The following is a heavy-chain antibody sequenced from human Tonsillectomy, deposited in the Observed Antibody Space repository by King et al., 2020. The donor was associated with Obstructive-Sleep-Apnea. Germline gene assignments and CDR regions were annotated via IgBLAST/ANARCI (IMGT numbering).Heavy chain of an antibody. CDR2: VYWNDDK. Sequence: TLKESGPTLVKPTQTLTLTCTFSGFSLSTSGLGVGWIRQPPGKALEWLALVYWNDDKRYIPSLKSRLTITTDTSKNQVVLTMTNMDLVDTGTYYCAHLMSTVTTGWFGPWGQGILVTVSS. CDR1: GFSLSTSGLG. CDR3: AHLMSTVTTGWFGP. D-gene: IGHD4-11*01. J-gene: IGHJ5*02. V-gene: IGHV2-5*01.